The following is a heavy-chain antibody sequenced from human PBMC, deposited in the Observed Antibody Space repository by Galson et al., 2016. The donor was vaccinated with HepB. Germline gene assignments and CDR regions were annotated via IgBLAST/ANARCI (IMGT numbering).Heavy chain of an antibody. CDR2: IGGSGGSA. V-gene: IGHV3-23*01. CDR3: AKGTKKPGDN. Sequence: SLRLSCAASGYTFSSYAMSWVRQAPGKGLEWVSGIGGSGGSAYYADSVKGRFTISRDNSKNMLYLQMNSLRAEDPALYYLAKGTKKPGDNWGQGNLVTVSS. D-gene: IGHD2-8*01. J-gene: IGHJ4*02. CDR1: GYTFSSYA.